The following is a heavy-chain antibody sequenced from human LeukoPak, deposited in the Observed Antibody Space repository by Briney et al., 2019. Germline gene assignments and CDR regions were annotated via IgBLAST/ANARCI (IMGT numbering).Heavy chain of an antibody. V-gene: IGHV7-4-1*02. D-gene: IGHD3-22*01. CDR3: ARDTSSGYYYRYYYYYMDV. CDR1: GYTFTSYA. J-gene: IGHJ6*03. Sequence: GASVKVSCKASGYTFTSYAMNWVRQAPGQGLERMGWINTNTGNPTYAQGFTGRFVFSLDTSVSTAYLQISSLKAEDTAVYYCARDTSSGYYYRYYYYYMDVWGKGTTVTVSS. CDR2: INTNTGNP.